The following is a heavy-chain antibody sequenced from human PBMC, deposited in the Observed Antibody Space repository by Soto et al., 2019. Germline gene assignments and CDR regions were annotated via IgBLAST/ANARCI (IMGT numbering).Heavy chain of an antibody. CDR3: ARVERGTATTVVDAFDI. V-gene: IGHV4-34*01. Sequence: QVQLQQWGAGLLKPSETLSLTCAVYGGSVSSGSYYWSWIRQPPGKGLEWIGEISHSGGTHFNPSLQSRVTISVDTSKNQFSRKMSSVTAADTSLYYCARVERGTATTVVDAFDIWGPGTMVTVSS. J-gene: IGHJ3*02. CDR1: GGSVSSGSYY. CDR2: ISHSGGT. D-gene: IGHD1-1*01.